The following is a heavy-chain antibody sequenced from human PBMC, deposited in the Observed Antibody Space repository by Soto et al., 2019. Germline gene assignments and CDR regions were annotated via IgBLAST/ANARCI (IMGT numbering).Heavy chain of an antibody. V-gene: IGHV3-23*01. Sequence: GGSLRLSCAASGFTFSSYAMSWVRQAPGKGLEWVSAISGSGGSTYYADSVKGRFTISRDNSKNTLYLQMNSLRAEDTAVYYCAISPVLRYFEDYYYYYGMDVWGQGTTVTVSS. J-gene: IGHJ6*02. CDR1: GFTFSSYA. D-gene: IGHD3-9*01. CDR2: ISGSGGST. CDR3: AISPVLRYFEDYYYYYGMDV.